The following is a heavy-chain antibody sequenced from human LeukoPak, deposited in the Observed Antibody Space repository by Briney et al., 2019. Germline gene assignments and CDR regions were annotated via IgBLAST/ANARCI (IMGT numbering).Heavy chain of an antibody. CDR3: AKDLSSSWPNAFHI. Sequence: GGSLRLSCTASGFTFASHAMSWVRQAPGEGLEWVSFLSGSSSSTYYADSVQGRFTTSRDNSKNILYLQMNSLRAEDTAVYYCAKDLSSSWPNAFHIWGQGTMVTVSS. V-gene: IGHV3-23*01. CDR2: LSGSSSST. D-gene: IGHD6-13*01. CDR1: GFTFASHA. J-gene: IGHJ3*02.